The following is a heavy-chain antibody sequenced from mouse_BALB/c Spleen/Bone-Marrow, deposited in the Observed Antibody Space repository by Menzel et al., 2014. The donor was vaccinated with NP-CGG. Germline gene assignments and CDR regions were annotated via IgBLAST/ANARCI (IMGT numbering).Heavy chain of an antibody. V-gene: IGHV14-3*02. Sequence: VQLQQSGAELVKPGASVNLSCTASGFNIKDTYMHWVKQRPEQGLEWIGWIDPTNGHAKYDPNFQDKATITADTSYNTSYLHLSSLTSEDTVVYYCTRGESIYAMDYWGQGISVTVSS. CDR1: GFNIKDTY. CDR3: TRGESIYAMDY. J-gene: IGHJ4*01. CDR2: IDPTNGHA.